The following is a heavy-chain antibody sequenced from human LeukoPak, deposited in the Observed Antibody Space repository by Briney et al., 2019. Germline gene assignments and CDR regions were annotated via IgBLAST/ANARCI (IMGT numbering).Heavy chain of an antibody. Sequence: GGSLRLSCAASGFTFSDYYMSWIRQAPGKGLEWVSYISSSGSTIYYADSVKGRFTISRDNAKNPLYLQMNSLRAEDTSVYYCAGSYYGSPPDWFDPWGQGTLVTVSS. V-gene: IGHV3-11*01. D-gene: IGHD3-10*01. CDR3: AGSYYGSPPDWFDP. J-gene: IGHJ5*02. CDR1: GFTFSDYY. CDR2: ISSSGSTI.